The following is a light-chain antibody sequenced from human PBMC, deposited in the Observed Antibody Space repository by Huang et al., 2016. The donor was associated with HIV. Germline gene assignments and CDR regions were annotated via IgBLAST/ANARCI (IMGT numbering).Light chain of an antibody. J-gene: IGKJ4*01. Sequence: IVLTQSPATLSLSPGERATLSCRASQGVSNYLAWYQHKTGQAPRLLIYDGSNRATGIPPRFSGSGSGTDFTLTISNLEPEDFAVYYCQQRSDWPLTFGGGTTVEIK. CDR1: QGVSNY. V-gene: IGKV3-11*01. CDR3: QQRSDWPLT. CDR2: DGS.